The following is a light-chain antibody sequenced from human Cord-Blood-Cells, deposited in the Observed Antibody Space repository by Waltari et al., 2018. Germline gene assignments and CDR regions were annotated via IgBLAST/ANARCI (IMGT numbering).Light chain of an antibody. V-gene: IGLV6-57*01. J-gene: IGLJ3*02. CDR3: QSYDSSNWV. CDR2: EDN. CDR1: SGRIASNY. Sequence: NFMLTQPHSVSESPGKTVTISCPRSSGRIASNYVPWYQQRPGSSPTTVIYEDNQRPSVVPDRFSGSIDSSSNSASLTISGLKTEDEADYYCQSYDSSNWVFGGGTKLTVL.